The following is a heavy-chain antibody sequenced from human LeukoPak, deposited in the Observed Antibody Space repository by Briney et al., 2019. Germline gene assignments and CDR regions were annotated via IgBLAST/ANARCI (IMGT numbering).Heavy chain of an antibody. J-gene: IGHJ1*01. CDR3: ATYSSSNGREFQY. CDR2: IQQHGSET. D-gene: IGHD2-2*01. V-gene: IGHV3-7*01. CDR1: GLTFSDYY. Sequence: PGGSLRLSCAASGLTFSDYYMSWIRQAPGKGLEWVANIQQHGSETYYGDSVKGRFTISRDNAKNSLYLQMNSLRAEDTAVYYCATYSSSNGREFQYWGQGTLVTVSS.